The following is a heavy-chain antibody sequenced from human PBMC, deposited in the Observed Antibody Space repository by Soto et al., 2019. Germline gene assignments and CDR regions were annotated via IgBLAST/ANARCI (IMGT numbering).Heavy chain of an antibody. Sequence: GGSLRLSCAASGFTFSSYGMHWVRQAPGKGLEWVAVIWYDGSNKYYADSVKGRFTISRDNSKNTLYLQMNSLRAEDTAVYYCARAPGSSSSFDYWGQGTLVTVSS. V-gene: IGHV3-33*01. J-gene: IGHJ4*02. CDR2: IWYDGSNK. CDR3: ARAPGSSSSFDY. D-gene: IGHD6-6*01. CDR1: GFTFSSYG.